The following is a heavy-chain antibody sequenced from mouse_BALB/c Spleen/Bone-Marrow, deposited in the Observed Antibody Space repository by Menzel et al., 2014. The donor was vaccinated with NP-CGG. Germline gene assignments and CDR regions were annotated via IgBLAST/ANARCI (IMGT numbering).Heavy chain of an antibody. Sequence: QVQLKQSGAELMKPGASVKTSCKATGYTFSTYWIEWVKQRPGHGLEWIGEILPGSGTTNYNERFKGKATFTADTSSNTAYMQLSSLTSEDSAVYYCARLITTGGFAYWGQGTLVTVSA. CDR1: GYTFSTYW. CDR3: ARLITTGGFAY. CDR2: ILPGSGTT. D-gene: IGHD2-4*01. V-gene: IGHV1-9*01. J-gene: IGHJ3*01.